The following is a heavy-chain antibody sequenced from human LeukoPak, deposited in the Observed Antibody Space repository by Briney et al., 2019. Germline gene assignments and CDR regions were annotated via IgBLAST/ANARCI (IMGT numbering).Heavy chain of an antibody. Sequence: GALRLSCAASGFTFSSYAMHWVRQAPGKGLEWVAVISYDGSNKYYADSAKGRFTISRDKSKNTLYLQMDSLRAEDTAVYYCAKALVVSRNGDYFDYWGQGTLVTVSS. V-gene: IGHV3-30-3*01. CDR3: AKALVVSRNGDYFDY. CDR1: GFTFSSYA. J-gene: IGHJ4*02. D-gene: IGHD2-15*01. CDR2: ISYDGSNK.